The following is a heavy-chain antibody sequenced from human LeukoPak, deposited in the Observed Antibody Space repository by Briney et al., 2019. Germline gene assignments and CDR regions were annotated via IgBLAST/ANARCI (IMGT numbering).Heavy chain of an antibody. Sequence: GGSLRLSCAASGFTFSSYAMHWVRQAPGKGLEWVAVISYDGSNKYYEDSVKGRFTISRDNSKNTLYLQMNSLRAEDTAVYYCARLPRSGIAATHDYWGQGTLVTVSS. V-gene: IGHV3-30-3*01. D-gene: IGHD6-13*01. CDR3: ARLPRSGIAATHDY. CDR2: ISYDGSNK. J-gene: IGHJ4*02. CDR1: GFTFSSYA.